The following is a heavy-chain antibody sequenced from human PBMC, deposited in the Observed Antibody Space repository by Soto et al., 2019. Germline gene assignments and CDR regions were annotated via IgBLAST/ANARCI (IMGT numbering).Heavy chain of an antibody. CDR2: IRSKAYGGTT. J-gene: IGHJ6*02. D-gene: IGHD3-22*01. CDR1: GFTFGDYA. V-gene: IGHV3-49*04. Sequence: PGGSLRLSCTASGFTFGDYAMSWVRQAPGKGLEWVGFIRSKAYGGTTEYAASVKGRFTISRDDSKSIAYLQMNSLKTEDTAVYYCTRDRGSGYYRAYYYYGMDVRGQGTTVTVSS. CDR3: TRDRGSGYYRAYYYYGMDV.